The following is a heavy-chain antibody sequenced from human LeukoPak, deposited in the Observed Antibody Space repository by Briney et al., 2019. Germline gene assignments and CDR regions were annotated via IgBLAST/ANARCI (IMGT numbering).Heavy chain of an antibody. CDR3: AKKLPGASYYFDF. D-gene: IGHD7-27*01. CDR1: GFTLSNYD. CDR2: IGSGGYT. V-gene: IGHV3-23*01. J-gene: IGHJ4*02. Sequence: GGSLRLSCIASGFTLSNYDMTWVRQTPGKGLEYVSSIGSGGYTFYAGSVKDRFSISRDISQNTVYLQMNSLRAEDTAMYFCAKKLPGASYYFDFWGQGALVTVSS.